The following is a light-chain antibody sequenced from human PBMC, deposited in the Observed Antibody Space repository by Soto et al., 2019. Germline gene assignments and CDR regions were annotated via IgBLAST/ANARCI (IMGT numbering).Light chain of an antibody. CDR3: QQRSNWPRT. CDR2: GAS. CDR1: QSVNSH. Sequence: IVMTQSPATLPVSPGERATLSCRTSQSVNSHLAWYQHKPGQAPRLLIYGASSRATGIPTRFSGSGSGTEFTLTIDSLQSEDFAIYFCQQRSNWPRTFGQGTKVEIK. V-gene: IGKV3-15*01. J-gene: IGKJ1*01.